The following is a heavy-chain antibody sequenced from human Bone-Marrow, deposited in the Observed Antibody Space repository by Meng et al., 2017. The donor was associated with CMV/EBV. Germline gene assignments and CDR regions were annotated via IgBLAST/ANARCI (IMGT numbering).Heavy chain of an antibody. D-gene: IGHD2-2*01. J-gene: IGHJ6*02. CDR2: IWYDGSNK. Sequence: LSLTCAVSGFTFSSYWMHWVRQAPGKGLEWVAVIWYDGSNKYYADSVKGRFTISRDNSKNTLYLQMNSLRAEDTAVYYCAKGSCSSTSCYRYYYYYGMDVWGQGTTVTVSS. CDR1: GFTFSSYW. CDR3: AKGSCSSTSCYRYYYYYGMDV. V-gene: IGHV3-33*06.